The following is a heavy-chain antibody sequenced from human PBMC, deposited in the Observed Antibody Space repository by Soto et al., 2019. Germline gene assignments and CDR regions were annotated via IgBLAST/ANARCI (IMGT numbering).Heavy chain of an antibody. D-gene: IGHD3-10*01. J-gene: IGHJ6*02. Sequence: LRLSCAASGFTVSSNYMSWVRQAPGKGLEWVSVIYSGGSTYYADSVKGRFTISRDNSKSTLYLQMNSLRAGDSAVYYCVREAFVVRGDIVYHHVMDVWGQGTTVTVSS. CDR1: GFTVSSNY. CDR3: VREAFVVRGDIVYHHVMDV. V-gene: IGHV3-53*01. CDR2: IYSGGST.